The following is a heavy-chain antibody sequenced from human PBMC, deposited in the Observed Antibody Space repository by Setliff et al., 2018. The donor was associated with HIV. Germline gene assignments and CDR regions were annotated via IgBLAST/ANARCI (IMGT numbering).Heavy chain of an antibody. CDR3: ASRVYYYDSSGYLREEGFDP. Sequence: PSETLSLTCTVSGGSISNSRYYWSWIRKPPGKGLEWIGSIYYSGSTYYNPSLKSRVTISVDTSKNQFSRKLSSVTAADAAVYYCASRVYYYDSSGYLREEGFDPWGQGTLVTVSS. D-gene: IGHD3-22*01. CDR1: GGSISNSRYY. J-gene: IGHJ5*02. V-gene: IGHV4-39*01. CDR2: IYYSGST.